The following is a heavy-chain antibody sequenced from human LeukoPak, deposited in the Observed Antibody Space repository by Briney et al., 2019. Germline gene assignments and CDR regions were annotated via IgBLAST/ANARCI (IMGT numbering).Heavy chain of an antibody. CDR1: GFTFSSYA. D-gene: IGHD3-22*01. Sequence: GGPLRLSCAASGFTFSSYAMSWVRQAPGKGLEWVSAISGSGGSTYYADSVKGRFTISRDNSKNTLYLQMNSLRAEDTAVYYCAKPKWDDSSGYYYPPFDYWGQGTLVTVSS. CDR3: AKPKWDDSSGYYYPPFDY. J-gene: IGHJ4*02. V-gene: IGHV3-23*01. CDR2: ISGSGGST.